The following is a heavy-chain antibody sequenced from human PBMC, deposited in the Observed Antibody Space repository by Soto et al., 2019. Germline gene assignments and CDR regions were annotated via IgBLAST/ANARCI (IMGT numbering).Heavy chain of an antibody. CDR2: INHSGST. V-gene: IGHV4-34*01. J-gene: IGHJ6*02. Sequence: SETLSLTCAVYGGSFSGYYWSWIRQPPGKGLEWVGEINHSGSTNYNPSLKSRVTISVDTSKNQFSLKLSSVTAADTAVYYCARGGYDFWSGYYSGLYYYYGMDVWGQGTTVTVSS. CDR3: ARGGYDFWSGYYSGLYYYYGMDV. D-gene: IGHD3-3*01. CDR1: GGSFSGYY.